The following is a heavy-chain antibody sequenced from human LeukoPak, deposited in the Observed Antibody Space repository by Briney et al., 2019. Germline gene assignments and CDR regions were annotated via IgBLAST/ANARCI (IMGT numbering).Heavy chain of an antibody. V-gene: IGHV3-30-3*01. CDR2: ISYDGSNK. D-gene: IGHD2-15*01. CDR1: GFTFSSYA. J-gene: IGHJ5*02. CDR3: ATVGYCSGGSCLPYNWFDP. Sequence: GGSLRLSCAASGFTFSSYAMHWVRQAPGKGLEWVAVISYDGSNKYYADSVKGRFTISRDNSKNTLYLQMNSLRAEDTAVYYCATVGYCSGGSCLPYNWFDPWGQGTLVTVSS.